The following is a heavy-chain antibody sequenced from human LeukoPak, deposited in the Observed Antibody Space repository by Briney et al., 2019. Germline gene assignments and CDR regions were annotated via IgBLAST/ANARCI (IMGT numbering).Heavy chain of an antibody. D-gene: IGHD3-3*01. V-gene: IGHV4-38-2*02. Sequence: SETLSLTCTVSGYSISSGYYWGWIRQPPGKGLEWIGSIYHSGSTYYNPSLKSRVTISIDRSENQFSLKLNSVTAADTAVYYCARAPGAFCDYWGQGTLVTVSS. CDR1: GYSISSGYY. CDR3: ARAPGAFCDY. J-gene: IGHJ4*02. CDR2: IYHSGST.